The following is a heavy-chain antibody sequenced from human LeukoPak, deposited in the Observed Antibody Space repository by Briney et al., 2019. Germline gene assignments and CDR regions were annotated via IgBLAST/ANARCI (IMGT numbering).Heavy chain of an antibody. J-gene: IGHJ6*03. CDR3: ASSRLTYFYYYYMDV. V-gene: IGHV4-34*01. Sequence: SETLSLTCAVYGGSFSGYYWSWIRQPPGKGLEWIGEINHSGSTNYNPSLKSRVTISVDTSKNQFSLKLSSVTAADTAVYYCASSRLTYFYYYYMDVWGKGTTVTISS. CDR2: INHSGST. D-gene: IGHD1-14*01. CDR1: GGSFSGYY.